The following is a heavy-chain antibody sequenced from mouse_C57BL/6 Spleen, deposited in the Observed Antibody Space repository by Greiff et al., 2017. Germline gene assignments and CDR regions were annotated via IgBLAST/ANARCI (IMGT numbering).Heavy chain of an antibody. J-gene: IGHJ3*01. V-gene: IGHV1-53*01. CDR2: INPSNGGT. CDR3: ARSGGYYPPWFAY. D-gene: IGHD2-3*01. CDR1: GYTFTSYW. Sequence: VQLQQPGTELVKPGASVKLSCKASGYTFTSYWMHWVKQRPGQGLEWIGNINPSNGGTNYNEKFKSKATLTVDKSSSTAYMQLSSLTSEDSAVYYCARSGGYYPPWFAYWGQGTLVTVSA.